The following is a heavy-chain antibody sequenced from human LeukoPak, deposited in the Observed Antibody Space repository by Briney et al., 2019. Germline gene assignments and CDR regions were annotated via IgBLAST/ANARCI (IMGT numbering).Heavy chain of an antibody. CDR3: AKDVGYHYDTRFPT. Sequence: PGGSLRLSCAASGFTFSSYAMSWVRQAPGKGLEWVSDITGSGGSIYYADSVKARFTISRDNSKNTLYLQMNSLRAEDTAVYYCAKDVGYHYDTRFPTWGQGTLVTVSS. CDR1: GFTFSSYA. V-gene: IGHV3-23*01. J-gene: IGHJ4*02. D-gene: IGHD3-22*01. CDR2: ITGSGGSI.